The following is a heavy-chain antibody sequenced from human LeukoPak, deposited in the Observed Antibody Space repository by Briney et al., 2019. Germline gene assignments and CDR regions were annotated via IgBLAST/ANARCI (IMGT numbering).Heavy chain of an antibody. V-gene: IGHV3-23*01. CDR2: ISGSGGST. CDR1: GFTFSSYA. J-gene: IGHJ4*02. CDR3: ATDRLDYYDSSGHDY. D-gene: IGHD3-22*01. Sequence: TGGSLRLSCAASGFTFSSYAMSWVRQAPGKGLEWVSAISGSGGSTYYADSVKGRFTISRDNSKNTLYLQMNSLRAEDTAVYYCATDRLDYYDSSGHDYWGQGTLVTVSS.